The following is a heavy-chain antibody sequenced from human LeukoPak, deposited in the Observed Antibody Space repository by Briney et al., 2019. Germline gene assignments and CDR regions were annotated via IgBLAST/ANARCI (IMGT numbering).Heavy chain of an antibody. CDR2: FIWFSGSI. J-gene: IGHJ5*02. Sequence: PGRSLRLSCAASGFTFDDYAMHWVRQAPGKGLEWVWGFIWFSGSIGYADSVKGRFTISRDNAKNSLYLQMNSLRAEDTALYYCAKDSSSGYPNWFDPWGQGTLVTVS. CDR1: GFTFDDYA. CDR3: AKDSSSGYPNWFDP. V-gene: IGHV3-9*01. D-gene: IGHD3-22*01.